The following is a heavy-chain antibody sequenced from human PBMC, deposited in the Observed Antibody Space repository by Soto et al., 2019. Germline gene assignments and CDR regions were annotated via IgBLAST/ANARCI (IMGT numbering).Heavy chain of an antibody. V-gene: IGHV1-46*01. J-gene: IGHJ6*02. CDR2: INPSGGST. CDR3: AREENHISPLVRYGMDV. D-gene: IGHD3-10*01. CDR1: GYTFTSYY. Sequence: ASLKVSCKASGYTFTSYYMHWVRQAPGQGLEWMGIINPSGGSTSYAQKFQGRVTMTRDTSTSTVYMELSSLRSEDTAVYYCAREENHISPLVRYGMDVWGPGTTVTV.